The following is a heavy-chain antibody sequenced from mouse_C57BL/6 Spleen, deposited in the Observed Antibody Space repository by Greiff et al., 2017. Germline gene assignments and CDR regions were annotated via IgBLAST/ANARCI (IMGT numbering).Heavy chain of an antibody. CDR2: INPGSGGT. J-gene: IGHJ3*01. CDR3: ARWGHYDYEFAY. Sequence: VQLQQSGAELVRPGTSVKVSCKASGYAFTNYLIEWVKQRPGQGLEWIGVINPGSGGTNYNEKFKGKATLTADKSSSTAYMQLSSLTSEDSAVYFCARWGHYDYEFAYWGQGTLVTVSA. CDR1: GYAFTNYL. V-gene: IGHV1-54*01. D-gene: IGHD2-4*01.